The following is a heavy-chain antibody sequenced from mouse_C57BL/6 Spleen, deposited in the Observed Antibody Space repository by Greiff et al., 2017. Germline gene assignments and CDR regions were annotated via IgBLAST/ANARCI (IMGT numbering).Heavy chain of an antibody. V-gene: IGHV1-64*01. Sequence: QVQLQQPGAELVKPGASVKLSCKASGYTFTSSWMHWVKQRPGQGLEWIGMIHPNSGSTNYNEKFKSKATLTVDKSSSTAYMQLSSLTSEDSAVYYCARRGYDPFDYWGQGTTLTVSS. CDR3: ARRGYDPFDY. J-gene: IGHJ2*01. D-gene: IGHD2-2*01. CDR2: IHPNSGST. CDR1: GYTFTSSW.